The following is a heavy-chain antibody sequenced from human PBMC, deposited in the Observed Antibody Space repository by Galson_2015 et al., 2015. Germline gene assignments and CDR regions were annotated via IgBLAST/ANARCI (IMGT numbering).Heavy chain of an antibody. CDR2: IYWNDDK. CDR1: GFSLSTSGVG. D-gene: IGHD3-10*01. CDR3: ARVRGSHYDYYGMDV. Sequence: PALVKPTQTLTLTCTFSGFSLSTSGVGVGWIRQPPGKALEWLALIYWNDDKRYSPSLKSRLTITKDTSKNQVVLTMTNMDPMDTATYYCARVRGSHYDYYGMDVWGQGTTVTVSS. V-gene: IGHV2-5*01. J-gene: IGHJ6*02.